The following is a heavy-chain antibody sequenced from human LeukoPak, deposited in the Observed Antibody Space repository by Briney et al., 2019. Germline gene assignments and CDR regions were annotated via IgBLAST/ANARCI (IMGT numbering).Heavy chain of an antibody. J-gene: IGHJ4*02. CDR2: INWNGGGT. CDR3: ARDLGREILWFGASSPDY. Sequence: GGSLRLSCAASGFAFDDYGMSWVRQAPGKGLEGVSAINWNGGGTGSADSVKGRFTLSRDNAKNSLYLQMNSLRAEDTAVYYCARDLGREILWFGASSPDYWGQGTLVTVSS. D-gene: IGHD3-10*01. CDR1: GFAFDDYG. V-gene: IGHV3-20*04.